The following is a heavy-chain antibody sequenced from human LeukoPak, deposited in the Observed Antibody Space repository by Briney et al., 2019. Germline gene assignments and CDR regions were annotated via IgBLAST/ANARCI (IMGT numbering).Heavy chain of an antibody. J-gene: IGHJ3*02. CDR3: AKEWSLGAFDI. Sequence: PGGSLRLSCAASGCTFSRYWMHWVRQAPGKGLVWVSRINSDGSFTSYADSVKGRFTISRDNAKNTLYVQMNSLRVEDTAVYYCAKEWSLGAFDIWGQGTKVTVTS. CDR1: GCTFSRYW. CDR2: INSDGSFT. D-gene: IGHD1-26*01. V-gene: IGHV3-74*01.